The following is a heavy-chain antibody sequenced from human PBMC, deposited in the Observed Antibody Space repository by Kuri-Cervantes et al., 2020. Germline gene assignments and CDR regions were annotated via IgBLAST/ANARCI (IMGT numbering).Heavy chain of an antibody. CDR3: AKRLSYNSGNIDY. CDR2: ISSSSSYI. CDR1: GFTFSDYY. J-gene: IGHJ4*02. Sequence: LSLTCAASGFTFSDYYMSWIRQAPGKGLEWVSSISSSSSYIYYADSVKGRFTISRDNSKNTVYLQIYSLRDEDTAVYYCAKRLSYNSGNIDYWGQGTLVTVSS. D-gene: IGHD1/OR15-1a*01. V-gene: IGHV3-11*03.